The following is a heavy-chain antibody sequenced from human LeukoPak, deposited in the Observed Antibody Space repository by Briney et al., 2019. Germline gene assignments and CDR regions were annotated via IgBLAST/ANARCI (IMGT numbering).Heavy chain of an antibody. V-gene: IGHV4-34*01. CDR2: INHSGST. D-gene: IGHD3-22*01. J-gene: IGHJ5*02. Sequence: PSETLSLTCAVYGGSFSGYYWSWIRQPPGKGLEWIGEINHSGSTNYNPSLKSRVTISVDTSKNQFSLKLSSVTAADTAVYYCARGRHAVVIFWFDPWGQGTLATVSS. CDR1: GGSFSGYY. CDR3: ARGRHAVVIFWFDP.